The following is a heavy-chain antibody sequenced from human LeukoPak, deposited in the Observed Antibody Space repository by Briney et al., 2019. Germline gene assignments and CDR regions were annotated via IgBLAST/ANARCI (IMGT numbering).Heavy chain of an antibody. CDR3: ARGDDYPIDAFDI. Sequence: GGSLRLSCAASGFTFSSYSMNWVRQAPGKGLEWVSYISSSSTIYYADSVKGRFTISRDNAKNSLYLQMNSLRDEDTAVYYCARGDDYPIDAFDIWGQGTMVTVSS. CDR1: GFTFSSYS. CDR2: ISSSSTI. J-gene: IGHJ3*02. D-gene: IGHD4-11*01. V-gene: IGHV3-48*02.